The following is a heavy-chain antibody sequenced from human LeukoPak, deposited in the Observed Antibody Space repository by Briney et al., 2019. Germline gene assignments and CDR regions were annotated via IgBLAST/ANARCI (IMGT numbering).Heavy chain of an antibody. J-gene: IGHJ4*02. D-gene: IGHD6-19*01. V-gene: IGHV3-74*01. CDR1: GFTFSSNW. CDR2: INSDGRII. CDR3: ARGSSGSANRIDY. Sequence: GGSLRLSCAASGFTFSSNWIHWFRQAPGKGLLWVSRINSDGRIISYADSVKGRFNISRDNATNKVYVQMNSLRAEDTAVYYCARGSSGSANRIDYWGQGTLVTVSS.